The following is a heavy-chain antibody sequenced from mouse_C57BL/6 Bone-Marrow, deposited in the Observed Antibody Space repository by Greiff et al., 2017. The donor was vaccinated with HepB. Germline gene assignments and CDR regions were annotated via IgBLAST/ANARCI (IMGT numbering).Heavy chain of an antibody. CDR3: ARRYYGSSWYFDV. J-gene: IGHJ1*03. V-gene: IGHV1-55*01. CDR2: IYPGSGST. Sequence: QVQLKQSGAELVKPGASVKMSCKASGYTFTSYWITWVKQRPGQGLEWIGDIYPGSGSTNYNEKFKSKATLTVDTSSSTAYMQLSSRTSEDSAVYYCARRYYGSSWYFDVWGTGTTVTVSS. CDR1: GYTFTSYW. D-gene: IGHD1-1*01.